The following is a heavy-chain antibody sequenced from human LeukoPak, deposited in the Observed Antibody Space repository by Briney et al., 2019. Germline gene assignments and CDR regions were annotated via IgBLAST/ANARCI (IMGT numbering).Heavy chain of an antibody. V-gene: IGHV4-34*01. Sequence: PSETLSLTCAVYGGSFSGYYWSWIRQPPGKGLEWIGEINHSGSTNYNPSLKSRVTISVDTSKNQFSLKLSSVTAADTAVYYCAITYYDILTGYYGLDYWGQGTLVTVSS. D-gene: IGHD3-9*01. CDR1: GGSFSGYY. J-gene: IGHJ4*02. CDR3: AITYYDILTGYYGLDY. CDR2: INHSGST.